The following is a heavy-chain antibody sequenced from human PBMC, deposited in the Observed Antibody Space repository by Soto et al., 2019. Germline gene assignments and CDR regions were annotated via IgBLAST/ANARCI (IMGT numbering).Heavy chain of an antibody. J-gene: IGHJ6*02. CDR3: ASQHGSGSSYYYGMDV. V-gene: IGHV1-69*12. CDR2: IIPMFGTA. Sequence: QVQLVQSGAEVKKPGSSVKVSCKASGGTFSSYAISWVRQAPGQGLEWMGGIIPMFGTADYAQKFQGRVTITADESTSTAYMELSSLRSEDTAVYYCASQHGSGSSYYYGMDVWGQGTTVTVSS. CDR1: GGTFSSYA. D-gene: IGHD3-10*01.